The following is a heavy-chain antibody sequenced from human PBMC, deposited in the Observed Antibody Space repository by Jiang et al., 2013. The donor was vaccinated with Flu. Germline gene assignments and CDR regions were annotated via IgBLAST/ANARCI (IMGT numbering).Heavy chain of an antibody. V-gene: IGHV4-59*01. J-gene: IGHJ5*02. CDR1: GGSISSSH. CDR3: ARDAGGGYNWFDP. CDR2: VYYSGSA. Sequence: GPGLVKPSETLSLTCNVSGGSISSSHWNWVRQPPGKGLEWIGSVYYSGSANYNPSLKSRVTISVDTSKNQFSLKLSSVTAADTAVYYCARDAGGGYNWFDPWGQGTLVTVSS. D-gene: IGHD3-16*01.